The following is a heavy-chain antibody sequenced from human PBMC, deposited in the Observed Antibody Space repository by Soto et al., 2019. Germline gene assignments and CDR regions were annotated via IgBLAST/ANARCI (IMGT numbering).Heavy chain of an antibody. D-gene: IGHD3-10*01. CDR3: ATHGATTMARGAMKHYYYVMDV. CDR2: IIPIFDTP. V-gene: IGHV1-69*06. J-gene: IGHJ6*02. CDR1: GGIFSSFT. Sequence: QVQLVQSGAEAGKPGSSVKVSCRASGGIFSSFTISWVRQAPGQGLEWLGGIIPIFDTPTYAQNFQGRVTITADKSTNRVYMELSSLRSEDTAVYYCATHGATTMARGAMKHYYYVMDVWGQGTTVTVSS.